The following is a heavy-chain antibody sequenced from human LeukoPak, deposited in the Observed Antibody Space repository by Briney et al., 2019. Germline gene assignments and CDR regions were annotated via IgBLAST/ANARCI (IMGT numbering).Heavy chain of an antibody. D-gene: IGHD3-10*01. V-gene: IGHV1-8*01. CDR1: GYTFTSYD. J-gene: IGHJ4*02. CDR2: MNPNSGNT. CDR3: ARGSDGSGSYGVGY. Sequence: ASVKVSCKASGYTFTSYDINWVRQATGQGLEWMGWMNPNSGNTGYAQKFQGRVTMTRNTSISTAYMELSSLRSEDTAVYYCARGSDGSGSYGVGYWGQGTLVTASS.